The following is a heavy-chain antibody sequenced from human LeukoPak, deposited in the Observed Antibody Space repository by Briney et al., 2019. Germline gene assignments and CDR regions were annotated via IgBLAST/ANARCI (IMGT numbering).Heavy chain of an antibody. Sequence: ASVKVSCKASGYTFTGYYMHWVRQAPGQGLEWMGLINPNSGGTNYAQKFQGRVTMTRDTSISTAYMELSRLRSDDTAVYYCARGDSVGVAAPHYYYYYMDVWGKGTTVTVSS. D-gene: IGHD2-15*01. CDR1: GYTFTGYY. CDR2: INPNSGGT. CDR3: ARGDSVGVAAPHYYYYYMDV. V-gene: IGHV1-2*06. J-gene: IGHJ6*03.